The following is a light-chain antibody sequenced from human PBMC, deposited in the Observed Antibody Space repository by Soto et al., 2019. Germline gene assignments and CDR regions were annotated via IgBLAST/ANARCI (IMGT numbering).Light chain of an antibody. CDR2: GAS. J-gene: IGKJ1*01. V-gene: IGKV3-20*01. Sequence: IVLTQSPGTLSLSPGERTPLSCRASQSISRYLAWYQQKPGQGPRLLIYGASSRATGTPDRFSGSGSGTDFTLTINRLEPEDFALYYCQQYGSSPPTFGQGTKVDI. CDR3: QQYGSSPPT. CDR1: QSISRY.